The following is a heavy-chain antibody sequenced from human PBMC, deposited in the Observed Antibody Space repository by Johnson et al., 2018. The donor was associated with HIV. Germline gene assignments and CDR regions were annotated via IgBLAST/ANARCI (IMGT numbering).Heavy chain of an antibody. CDR3: AKLAGATGGGGDALDI. V-gene: IGHV3-30*18. D-gene: IGHD6-19*01. CDR2: ISYDGSSK. CDR1: GFTFSSYA. Sequence: QVQLVESGGGVVQPGRSLRLSCAASGFTFSSYAMHWVRQAPGKGLEWVAVISYDGSSKYYADSVKGRFTISRDNSKNTLYLQMNSLRVEDTAVYYCAKLAGATGGGGDALDIGGPGTMVIVS. J-gene: IGHJ3*02.